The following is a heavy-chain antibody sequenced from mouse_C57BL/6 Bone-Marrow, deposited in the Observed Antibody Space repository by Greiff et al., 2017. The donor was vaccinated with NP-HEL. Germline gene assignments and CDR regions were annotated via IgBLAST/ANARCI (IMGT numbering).Heavy chain of an antibody. V-gene: IGHV5-12*01. J-gene: IGHJ3*01. CDR2: ISNGGGST. CDR3: ARHGLRSPFAY. D-gene: IGHD2-4*01. Sequence: EVKLMESGGGLVQPGGSLKLSCAASGFTFSDYYMYWVRQTPEKRLEWVAYISNGGGSTYYPDTVKGRFTISRDNAKNTLYLQMSRLKSEDTAMYYCARHGLRSPFAYWGQGTLVTVSA. CDR1: GFTFSDYY.